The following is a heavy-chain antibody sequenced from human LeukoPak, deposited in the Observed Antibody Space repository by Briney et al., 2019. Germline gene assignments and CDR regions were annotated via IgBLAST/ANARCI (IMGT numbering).Heavy chain of an antibody. Sequence: PSETLSLTCTVSGGSISSYYWSWIRQPPGKGLEWIGYIYYNGSTNYNPSLTSRVTISVDTSKNQFSLKLTSVTAADTAVYYCVRTALSRQEGAFDIWGLGTMVTVSS. J-gene: IGHJ3*02. CDR1: GGSISSYY. CDR3: VRTALSRQEGAFDI. V-gene: IGHV4-59*01. CDR2: IYYNGST.